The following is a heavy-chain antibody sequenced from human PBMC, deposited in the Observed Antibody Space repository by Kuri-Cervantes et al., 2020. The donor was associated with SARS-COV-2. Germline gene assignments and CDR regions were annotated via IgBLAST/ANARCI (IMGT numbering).Heavy chain of an antibody. J-gene: IGHJ1*01. Sequence: GESLKISCTASGFTFSSYAMSWVRQAPGKGLEWVSSISGSGGRTYYADSVKGRFTISRDNSKNTLYLQMNTLKTEDTAMFHCARDASYSGSYGSFQHWGQGTLVTVSS. CDR1: GFTFSSYA. CDR2: ISGSGGRT. CDR3: ARDASYSGSYGSFQH. D-gene: IGHD1-26*01. V-gene: IGHV3-23*01.